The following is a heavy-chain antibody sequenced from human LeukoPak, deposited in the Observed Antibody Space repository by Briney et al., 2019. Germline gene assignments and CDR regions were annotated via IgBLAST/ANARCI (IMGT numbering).Heavy chain of an antibody. D-gene: IGHD4-23*01. CDR1: GFTFSSYA. CDR2: ISGSGGST. V-gene: IGHV3-23*01. Sequence: GGSLRLSCAASGFTFSSYAMSWVRQAPGKGLEWVSAISGSGGSTYYADSVKGRFTISRDNSKNTLYLQMNSLRAEDTAVYYCAKDRRLTYTTVVNPSDYWGQGTLVTVSS. J-gene: IGHJ4*02. CDR3: AKDRRLTYTTVVNPSDY.